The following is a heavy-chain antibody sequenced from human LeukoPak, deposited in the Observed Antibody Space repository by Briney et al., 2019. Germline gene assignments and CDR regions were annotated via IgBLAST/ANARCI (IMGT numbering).Heavy chain of an antibody. V-gene: IGHV1-69*05. CDR1: GYKFTGYY. D-gene: IGHD5-18*01. Sequence: ASVKVSCKASGYKFTGYYMHWVRQAPGQGLEWMGGIIPIFGTANYAENFQGRVTITTDEITSTAYMELRSLRSEDTAVYYCASPDASMVSAFDYWGQGTLVTVSS. CDR2: IIPIFGTA. J-gene: IGHJ4*02. CDR3: ASPDASMVSAFDY.